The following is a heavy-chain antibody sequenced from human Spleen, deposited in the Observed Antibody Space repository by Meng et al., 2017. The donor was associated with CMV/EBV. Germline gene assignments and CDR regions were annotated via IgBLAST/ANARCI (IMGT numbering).Heavy chain of an antibody. CDR3: TRGPSRIAVFGVVIHYGLDV. V-gene: IGHV4-39*07. D-gene: IGHD3-3*01. CDR2: INHSGST. CDR1: GGSISSSTYY. Sequence: GSLRLSCSVSGGSISSSTYYWGWIRQPPGKGLEWIGDINHSGSTNYNPSLKSRVIISVDTSKNQFSLNLRSVTAADTAVYYCTRGPSRIAVFGVVIHYGLDVWGQGTTVTVSS. J-gene: IGHJ6*02.